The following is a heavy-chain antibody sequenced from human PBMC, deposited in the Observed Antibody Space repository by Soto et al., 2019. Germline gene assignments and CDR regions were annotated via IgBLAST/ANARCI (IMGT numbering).Heavy chain of an antibody. CDR3: ARRRDGYKSWFDP. D-gene: IGHD5-12*01. CDR2: LYYSRST. J-gene: IGHJ5*02. Sequence: QVQLQESGPGLVKPSQTLSLTCTVSGGSISSGGYYWSWIRQHPGKGLERIGYLYYSRSTYYNPSLKSRVTISVETSKNQVSRNLSSVTAADTAVYYCARRRDGYKSWFDPWGQGTLVTVSS. V-gene: IGHV4-31*03. CDR1: GGSISSGGYY.